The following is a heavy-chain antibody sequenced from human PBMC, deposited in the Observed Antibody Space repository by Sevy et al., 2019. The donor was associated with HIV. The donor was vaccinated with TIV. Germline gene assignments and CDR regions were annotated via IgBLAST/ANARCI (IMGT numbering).Heavy chain of an antibody. J-gene: IGHJ6*02. V-gene: IGHV3-43D*03. D-gene: IGHD2-15*01. CDR2: ISWDGGST. Sequence: GGSLRLSCAASGFTFDDYAMHWVRQAPGKGLEWVSLISWDGGSTYYADSVKGRFTISRDNSKNSLYLQMNSLRAEDTAFYYGAKEEYCSGGSCYSSGMDVWGQGTTVTVSS. CDR1: GFTFDDYA. CDR3: AKEEYCSGGSCYSSGMDV.